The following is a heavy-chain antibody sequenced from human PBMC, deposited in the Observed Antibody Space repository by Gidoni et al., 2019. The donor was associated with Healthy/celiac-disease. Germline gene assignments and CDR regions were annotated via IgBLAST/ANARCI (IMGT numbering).Heavy chain of an antibody. V-gene: IGHV3-15*01. CDR2: IKSKTDGGTT. D-gene: IGHD1-26*01. Sequence: GLEWVGRIKSKTDGGTTDYAAPVKGRFTISRDDSKNTLYLQMNSLKTEDTAVYYCTTDWGTGRRWDAYYGMDVWGQGTTVTVSS. CDR3: TTDWGTGRRWDAYYGMDV. J-gene: IGHJ6*02.